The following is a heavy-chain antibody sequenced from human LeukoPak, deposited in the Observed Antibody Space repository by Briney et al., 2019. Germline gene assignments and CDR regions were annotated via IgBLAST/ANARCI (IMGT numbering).Heavy chain of an antibody. Sequence: GGSLRLSCAASGFTFSTYWMSWVRQAPGKGLEWVAIIKQDGTEKYYVDSVKGRFTISRDNAENSLCLQMNSLRAEDTAVYYCARTGELVGYFDLWGRGTLVTVSS. CDR1: GFTFSTYW. V-gene: IGHV3-7*04. D-gene: IGHD1-26*01. CDR2: IKQDGTEK. J-gene: IGHJ2*01. CDR3: ARTGELVGYFDL.